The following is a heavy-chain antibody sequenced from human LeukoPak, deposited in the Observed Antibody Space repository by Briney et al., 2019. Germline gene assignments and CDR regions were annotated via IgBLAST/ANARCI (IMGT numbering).Heavy chain of an antibody. CDR3: ARGLPYYAPRSTPPLLEY. D-gene: IGHD2-15*01. J-gene: IGHJ4*02. V-gene: IGHV3-30*03. CDR2: RSYDGKLI. Sequence: PGRSLRLSCTASGFSLSHFGIHWVRQAPRTGLEWEASRSYDGKLIYSGASVKGCFTISTDNSTNTLFLQMISLRAEVTAVYYCARGLPYYAPRSTPPLLEYWGQGTLVTVSS. CDR1: GFSLSHFG.